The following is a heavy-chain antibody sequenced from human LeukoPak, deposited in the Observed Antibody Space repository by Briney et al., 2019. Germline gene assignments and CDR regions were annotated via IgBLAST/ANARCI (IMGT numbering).Heavy chain of an antibody. CDR1: GYTFTGYY. Sequence: ASVKVSCKASGYTFTGYYMHWVRQAPGQGLEWMGRINPNSGGTNYAQKFQGRVTMTRDTSISTAYMELSRLRSDDTAVCYCARVARDSSSWYLRYFDYWGQRTLVTVSS. CDR2: INPNSGGT. V-gene: IGHV1-2*06. J-gene: IGHJ4*02. CDR3: ARVARDSSSWYLRYFDY. D-gene: IGHD6-13*01.